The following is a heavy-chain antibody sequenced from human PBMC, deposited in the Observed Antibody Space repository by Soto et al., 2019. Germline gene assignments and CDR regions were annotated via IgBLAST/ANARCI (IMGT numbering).Heavy chain of an antibody. CDR1: GGNFSSYA. Sequence: QVQLVQSGAEVKNPGSSVKVSCKTSGGNFSSYAISWVRRAPGQGLEWMGGIIPLLGAIKYAQKFQDRLTVSTDEMTGTAYMELGRLRSEDTADYYCARGRGTVAERTHYLDWWGQAALVPISS. CDR3: ARGRGTVAERTHYLDW. CDR2: IIPLLGAI. V-gene: IGHV1-69*01. J-gene: IGHJ4*02. D-gene: IGHD6-19*01.